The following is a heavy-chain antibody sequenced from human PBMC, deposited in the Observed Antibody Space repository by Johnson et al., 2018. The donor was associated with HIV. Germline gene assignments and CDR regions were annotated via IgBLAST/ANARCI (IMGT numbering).Heavy chain of an antibody. Sequence: QVQLVESGGGVVQPGGSLRLSCAASGFTFSSYGMHWVRQAPGKGLEWVAFIRYDGSNKYYVGSVRGRFNISRDNPKSALYLQMNSLRAEDTAVYYCARPIARGASDIWGQGTMVTVSS. CDR2: IRYDGSNK. CDR1: GFTFSSYG. J-gene: IGHJ3*02. CDR3: ARPIARGASDI. D-gene: IGHD3-10*01. V-gene: IGHV3-30*02.